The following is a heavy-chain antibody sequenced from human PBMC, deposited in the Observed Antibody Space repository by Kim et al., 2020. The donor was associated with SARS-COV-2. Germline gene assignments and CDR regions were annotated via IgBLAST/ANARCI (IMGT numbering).Heavy chain of an antibody. D-gene: IGHD3-22*01. J-gene: IGHJ4*02. Sequence: NYSPSFQGHVTISADKSTSTAYLQWSSLKASDTAMYYCARLPYYDSSGYYWGQGTLVTVSS. CDR3: ARLPYYDSSGYY. V-gene: IGHV5-10-1*01.